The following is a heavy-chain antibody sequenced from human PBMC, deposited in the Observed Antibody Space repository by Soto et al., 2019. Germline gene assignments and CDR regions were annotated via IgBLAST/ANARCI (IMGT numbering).Heavy chain of an antibody. Sequence: PSETLSLTCAVYGGSFSGCYWSWIRQPPGKGLEWIGEISHSGSTNYNPSLKSRVTISVDTSKNQFSLELSSVTAADTAVYYCALRVPTVTTGWFDPWGQGTLVTVSS. D-gene: IGHD4-4*01. V-gene: IGHV4-34*01. CDR3: ALRVPTVTTGWFDP. J-gene: IGHJ5*02. CDR2: ISHSGST. CDR1: GGSFSGCY.